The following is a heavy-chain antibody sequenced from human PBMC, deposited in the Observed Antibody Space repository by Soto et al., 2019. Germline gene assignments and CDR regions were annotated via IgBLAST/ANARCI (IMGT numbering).Heavy chain of an antibody. CDR3: ARVGPDIVAIAFDY. J-gene: IGHJ4*02. Sequence: SLRLSCAASGFTFSSYGMHWVRQAPGKGLEWVAVIWYDGSNKYYADSVKGRFTISRDNSKNTLYLQMNSLRAEDTAVYYCARVGPDIVAIAFDYWGQGTLVTVSS. CDR2: IWYDGSNK. D-gene: IGHD5-12*01. V-gene: IGHV3-33*01. CDR1: GFTFSSYG.